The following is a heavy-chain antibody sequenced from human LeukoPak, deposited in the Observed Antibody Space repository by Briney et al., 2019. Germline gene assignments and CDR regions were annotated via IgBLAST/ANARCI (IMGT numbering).Heavy chain of an antibody. D-gene: IGHD2-2*01. V-gene: IGHV3-48*01. J-gene: IGHJ4*02. CDR3: ARRSTSCLDY. CDR1: GFTFSSYS. Sequence: GGSLRLSCAASGFTFSSYSMNWVRQAPGKGLEWVSYISSSSSTIYYADSVKGRFTISRDNAKNSLYLQMNSLRAEDTAVYYCARRSTSCLDYWGQGTLVTVSS. CDR2: ISSSSSTI.